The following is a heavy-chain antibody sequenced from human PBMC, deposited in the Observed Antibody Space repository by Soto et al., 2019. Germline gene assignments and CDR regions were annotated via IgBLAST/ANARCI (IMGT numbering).Heavy chain of an antibody. J-gene: IGHJ6*02. CDR3: ARDVTTRTSTYYYAMDV. V-gene: IGHV4-31*02. Sequence: SETLALTCTVSGGSINSGGYYWNWIRQHPGKGLEWLGYLYYRGNTYYNPSLKSRITRSGDTSKNQFSLKLSSVTAADTAVYYCARDVTTRTSTYYYAMDVWGQGTTVTVSS. CDR2: LYYRGNT. CDR1: GGSINSGGYY. D-gene: IGHD4-4*01.